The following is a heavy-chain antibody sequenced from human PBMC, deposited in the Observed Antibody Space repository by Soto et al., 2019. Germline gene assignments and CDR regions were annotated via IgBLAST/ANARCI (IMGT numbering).Heavy chain of an antibody. D-gene: IGHD3-22*01. CDR1: GGSISSGGYS. Sequence: SETLSLTCTVSGGSISSGGYSWSWIRQPPGKGLEWIGYIYHSGSTYYNPSLKSRVTISVDRSKNQFSLKLSSVTAADTAVYYCARLTTYYYDRGAFDIWGQGTMVTVSS. V-gene: IGHV4-30-2*01. CDR2: IYHSGST. J-gene: IGHJ3*02. CDR3: ARLTTYYYDRGAFDI.